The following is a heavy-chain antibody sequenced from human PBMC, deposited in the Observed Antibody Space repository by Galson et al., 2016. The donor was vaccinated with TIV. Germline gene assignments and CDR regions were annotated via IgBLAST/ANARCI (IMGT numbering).Heavy chain of an antibody. J-gene: IGHJ4*02. D-gene: IGHD6-19*01. CDR3: GRAFYNNGWFIEY. Sequence: SLRLSCAASGFTFASYGMHWVRQAPGKGLEWVTLMWYDGSGKYYADSVKGRFTISRDNSKNTLYLQMTSLRAEDTAMYYCGRAFYNNGWFIEYWGQGTLVTVSS. V-gene: IGHV3-33*01. CDR2: MWYDGSGK. CDR1: GFTFASYG.